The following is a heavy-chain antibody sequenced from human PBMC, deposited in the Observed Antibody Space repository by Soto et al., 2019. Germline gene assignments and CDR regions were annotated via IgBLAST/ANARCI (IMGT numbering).Heavy chain of an antibody. J-gene: IGHJ4*02. CDR1: GFTFSSFV. CDR3: AKGSASGRPYYFDY. D-gene: IGHD6-6*01. CDR2: LTSSSDNT. Sequence: EVQLLESGGGLVQPGGSLRLSCAASGFTFSSFVISWVRQAPGKGLEWVSALTSSSDNTWYADSVKGRFTISRDNSKNTLYLQMNSLRAEDTAVYYCAKGSASGRPYYFDYWGQGTLVTVSS. V-gene: IGHV3-23*01.